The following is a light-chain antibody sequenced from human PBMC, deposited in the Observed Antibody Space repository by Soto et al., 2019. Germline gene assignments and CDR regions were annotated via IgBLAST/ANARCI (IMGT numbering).Light chain of an antibody. CDR1: SSNIGSHT. J-gene: IGLJ2*01. V-gene: IGLV1-44*01. Sequence: QSVLTQPPSASGTPGQTFAISCSGGSSNIGSHTVNWYQQLPGTAPRLLIYSNTQRPSGVPDRFSGSKSGTSASLAISGLQSEYEGDYYCAAWADSLNGVVFGGGTKLTVL. CDR3: AAWADSLNGVV. CDR2: SNT.